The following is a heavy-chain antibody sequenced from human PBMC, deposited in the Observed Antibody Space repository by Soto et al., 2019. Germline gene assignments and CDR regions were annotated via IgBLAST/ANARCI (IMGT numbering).Heavy chain of an antibody. CDR1: GYTFTSYD. J-gene: IGHJ4*02. D-gene: IGHD3-10*01. CDR2: MNPNSGNT. Sequence: ASVKVSCKASGYTFTSYDINWVRQATGQGLEWMGWMNPNSGNTGYAQKFQGRVIMTRNTSISTAYMELSSLRSEDTAVYYCARGVLLWFGELFRYFDYWGQGTLVTVSS. V-gene: IGHV1-8*01. CDR3: ARGVLLWFGELFRYFDY.